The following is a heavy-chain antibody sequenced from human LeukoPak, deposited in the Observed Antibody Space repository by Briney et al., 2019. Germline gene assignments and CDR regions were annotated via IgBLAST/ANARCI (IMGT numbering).Heavy chain of an antibody. D-gene: IGHD2-2*01. J-gene: IGHJ4*02. CDR1: GFTFSSYW. V-gene: IGHV3-74*01. CDR2: INSDGSST. CDR3: AREWCSSTSCWENFDY. Sequence: PGGSLRLSCAASGFTFSSYWMQWVRQAPGKGLVWVSRINSDGSSTSYADSVKGRFTISRDNAKNTLYLQMNSLRAEDTAVYYCAREWCSSTSCWENFDYWGQGTLVTVSS.